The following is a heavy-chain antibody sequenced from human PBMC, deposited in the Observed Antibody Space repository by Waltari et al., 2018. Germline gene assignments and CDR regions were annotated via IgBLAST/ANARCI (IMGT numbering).Heavy chain of an antibody. D-gene: IGHD3-10*01. CDR2: INHSGST. CDR3: ARGRRKKPLLWFGEPNFDY. CDR1: GGSFSGYY. J-gene: IGHJ4*02. Sequence: QVQLQQWGAGLLKPSETLSLTCAVYGGSFSGYYWSWIRQPPGKGLEWIGEINHSGSTNYNPSLKSRVTISVDTSKNQFSLKLSSVTAADTAVYYCARGRRKKPLLWFGEPNFDYWGQGTLVTVSS. V-gene: IGHV4-34*01.